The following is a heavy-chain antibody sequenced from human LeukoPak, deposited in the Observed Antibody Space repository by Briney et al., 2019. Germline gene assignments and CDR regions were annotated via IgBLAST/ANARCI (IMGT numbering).Heavy chain of an antibody. D-gene: IGHD2-8*02. J-gene: IGHJ4*02. V-gene: IGHV3-30*02. CDR3: ARDLTERKYYIAY. CDR1: GFTFSSFC. Sequence: PGGSLRLSCAASGFTFSSFCMHWVRQAPGEGLEWVAYIGYTGTDTYYADSVKGRFTISRDNSKNTVHLQVNSLRAADTALYSCARDLTERKYYIAYWGQGTLVTVSS. CDR2: IGYTGTDT.